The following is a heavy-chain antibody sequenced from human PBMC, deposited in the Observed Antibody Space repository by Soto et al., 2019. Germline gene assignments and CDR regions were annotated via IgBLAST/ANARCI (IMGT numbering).Heavy chain of an antibody. V-gene: IGHV4-59*08. CDR2: IHYSGST. CDR3: SRGPRNLDY. Sequence: SDTLSLTYTVSGGSISSYYCSWIRQPPGKGLEWIGNIHYSGSTYYDSSLKTRVTISVDTSKNQFSLKLSSVTAADTAVYYCSRGPRNLDYWGQGALVTVSS. CDR1: GGSISSYY. J-gene: IGHJ4*02.